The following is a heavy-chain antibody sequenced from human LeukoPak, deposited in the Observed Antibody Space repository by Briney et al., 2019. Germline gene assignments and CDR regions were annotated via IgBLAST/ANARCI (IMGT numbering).Heavy chain of an antibody. CDR1: GYTFTSYG. D-gene: IGHD1-26*01. CDR2: ISAYNGNT. V-gene: IGHV1-18*01. J-gene: IGHJ4*02. Sequence: VASVNVSCMASGYTFTSYGISWVRQAPGQGREWVGWISAYNGNTNYAQKLQGRVTMTTDTSTSTAYMELRSMRSDDTAVYYCARTGVIVGATDYWGQGTMVTVSS. CDR3: ARTGVIVGATDY.